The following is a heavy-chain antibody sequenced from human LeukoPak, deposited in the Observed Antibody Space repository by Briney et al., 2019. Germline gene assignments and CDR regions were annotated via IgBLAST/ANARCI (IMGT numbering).Heavy chain of an antibody. D-gene: IGHD6-13*01. CDR3: ASALKRGSAGTLIDH. CDR1: GYSFTSHD. Sequence: ASVKVSCKSSGYSFTSHDIDWVRQATGQGLEWMGWMNPNSGNTGYAQKFQDRVTMTRNTSISTAYLELSSLGSEDTAMYYCASALKRGSAGTLIDHWGQGTLVTVSS. CDR2: MNPNSGNT. J-gene: IGHJ4*02. V-gene: IGHV1-8*01.